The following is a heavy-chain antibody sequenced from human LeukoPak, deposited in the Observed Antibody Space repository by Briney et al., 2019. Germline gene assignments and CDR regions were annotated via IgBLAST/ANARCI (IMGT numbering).Heavy chain of an antibody. D-gene: IGHD2-15*01. Sequence: GGSLRLSCEASGFTFNYFYMNWIRQSPGRGLEWVAYISARSNIIYYADSVKGRFTISRDNSKNTLYLQMNSLRAEDTAVYYCAKDRGIQGYCSGGSCYGAFDIWGQGTMVTVSS. CDR1: GFTFNYFY. V-gene: IGHV3-11*04. CDR2: ISARSNII. J-gene: IGHJ3*02. CDR3: AKDRGIQGYCSGGSCYGAFDI.